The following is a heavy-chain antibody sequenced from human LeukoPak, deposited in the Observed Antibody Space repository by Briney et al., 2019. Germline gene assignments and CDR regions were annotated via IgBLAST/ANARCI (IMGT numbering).Heavy chain of an antibody. CDR1: GGSISSGGYY. D-gene: IGHD3-22*01. CDR2: ISYSGSS. V-gene: IGHV4-31*03. J-gene: IGHJ4*02. CDR3: ARANGFYDLAFDY. Sequence: PSQTLSLTCTVSGGSISSGGYYWTWIRQLPGKSLEYIGYISYSGSSYYSPFLKSRGTISVDTSKNQLSLKLRSVTAADTAVYYCARANGFYDLAFDYWGQGTLVTVSS.